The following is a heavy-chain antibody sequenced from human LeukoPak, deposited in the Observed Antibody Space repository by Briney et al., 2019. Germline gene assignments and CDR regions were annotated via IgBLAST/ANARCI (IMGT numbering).Heavy chain of an antibody. Sequence: GGSLRLSCAASGFTFSSFSMNWVRQAPGKGLEWVSSISSSSDYIFYTDSVKGRFTISRGNSKNTLYLQMNSLRPEDTAVYYCARDRRDGFGEEGGRVDYWGQGTLVTVSS. D-gene: IGHD3-10*01. V-gene: IGHV3-21*01. J-gene: IGHJ4*02. CDR1: GFTFSSFS. CDR3: ARDRRDGFGEEGGRVDY. CDR2: ISSSSDYI.